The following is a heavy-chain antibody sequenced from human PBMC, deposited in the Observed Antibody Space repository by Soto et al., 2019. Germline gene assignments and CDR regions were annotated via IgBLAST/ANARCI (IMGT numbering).Heavy chain of an antibody. J-gene: IGHJ6*02. Sequence: GGSLRLSCAASGFTFSSYAMHWVRQAPGKGLEWVAVISYDGSNKYYADSVKGRFTISRDNSKNTLYLQMNSLRAEDTAVYYCASGPRVATIISTSYYGMDVWGQGTTVTVSS. CDR3: ASGPRVATIISTSYYGMDV. CDR2: ISYDGSNK. V-gene: IGHV3-30-3*01. CDR1: GFTFSSYA. D-gene: IGHD5-12*01.